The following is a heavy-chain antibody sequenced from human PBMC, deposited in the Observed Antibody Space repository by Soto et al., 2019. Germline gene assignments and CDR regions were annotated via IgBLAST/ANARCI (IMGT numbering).Heavy chain of an antibody. Sequence: QVQLVQSGAEEKMPGSSVKVSCKASGGTFSSYAISWVRQAPGQGLEWMGGIIPIFGTANYAQKFQGRVTITADKSTSIAYMELSSLSSEDTAVYYCARPGPTGVYYCMDVWGQGTTVTVSS. CDR1: GGTFSSYA. CDR2: IIPIFGTA. CDR3: ARPGPTGVYYCMDV. J-gene: IGHJ6*02. V-gene: IGHV1-69*06. D-gene: IGHD3-10*01.